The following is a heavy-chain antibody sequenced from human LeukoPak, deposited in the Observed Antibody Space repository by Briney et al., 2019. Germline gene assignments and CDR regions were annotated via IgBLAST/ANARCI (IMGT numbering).Heavy chain of an antibody. Sequence: SQTLSLTCAISGDSVSRNSATWNWIRQSPSRGLEWLGRTYYRSKWSHDYAVSVKSRITINTDTSKNQFSLHLNSVTPEDTALYYCAVGLAVQDAFDVWGQGTMVTVSS. D-gene: IGHD3-16*01. CDR2: TYYRSKWSH. CDR1: GDSVSRNSAT. J-gene: IGHJ3*01. CDR3: AVGLAVQDAFDV. V-gene: IGHV6-1*01.